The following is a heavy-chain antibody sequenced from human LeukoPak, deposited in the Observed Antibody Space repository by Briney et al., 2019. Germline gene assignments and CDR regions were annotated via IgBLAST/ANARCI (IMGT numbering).Heavy chain of an antibody. CDR2: INPSGGST. CDR1: GYTFTSYY. CDR3: ARDLEEYYDFWSGYYRVNWFDT. J-gene: IGHJ5*02. D-gene: IGHD3-3*01. V-gene: IGHV1-46*01. Sequence: GASVKVSCKASGYTFTSYYMHWVRQAPGQGLEWMGIINPSGGSTSYAQKCQGRVTMTRDTSTSTVYMELSSLRSEDTAVYYCARDLEEYYDFWSGYYRVNWFDTWGQGTLVTVSS.